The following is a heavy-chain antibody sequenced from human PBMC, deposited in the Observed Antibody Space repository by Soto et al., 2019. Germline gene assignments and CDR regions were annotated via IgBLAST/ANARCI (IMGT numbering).Heavy chain of an antibody. Sequence: PGGSLRLSCAASGFTFSNAWMNWVRQAPGKGQEWVGRIKSKTDGGTTDYAAPVKGRFTISRDDSKKTLYLQMNSLKTEDTAVYYCTTGAATTVTTPETFDIWGQGTMVTVSS. CDR1: GFTFSNAW. CDR3: TTGAATTVTTPETFDI. CDR2: IKSKTDGGTT. J-gene: IGHJ3*02. V-gene: IGHV3-15*07. D-gene: IGHD4-17*01.